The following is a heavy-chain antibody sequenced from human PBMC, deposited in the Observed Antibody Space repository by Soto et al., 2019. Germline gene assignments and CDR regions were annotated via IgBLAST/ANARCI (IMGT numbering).Heavy chain of an antibody. CDR1: GVSFIGYY. Sequence: SETLSRTCAVYGVSFIGYYWSWILQPPGKGLEWIGEINHSGSTNYNPSLKSRVTISVDTSKNQFSLKLSSVTAADTAVYYCARDTMDPYFYYVSNYYYGMDFWCQGTSVSVFS. J-gene: IGHJ6*02. CDR2: INHSGST. V-gene: IGHV4-34*01. D-gene: IGHD3-10*01. CDR3: ARDTMDPYFYYVSNYYYGMDF.